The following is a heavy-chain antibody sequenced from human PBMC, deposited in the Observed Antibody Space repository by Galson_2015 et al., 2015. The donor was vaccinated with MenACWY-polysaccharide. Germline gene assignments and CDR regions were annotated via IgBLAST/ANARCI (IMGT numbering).Heavy chain of an antibody. CDR3: ARDPASTSWCYFDY. J-gene: IGHJ4*02. V-gene: IGHV6-1*01. Sequence: CAISGDSVSSNSAAWNWIRQPPSRGLEWLGRTYYRSKWYNDYAVSVISRITINPDTSKNHFSLQLNSVTPDDTAIYYCARDPASTSWCYFDYWGQGTLVTVSS. CDR1: GDSVSSNSAA. D-gene: IGHD6-13*01. CDR2: TYYRSKWYN.